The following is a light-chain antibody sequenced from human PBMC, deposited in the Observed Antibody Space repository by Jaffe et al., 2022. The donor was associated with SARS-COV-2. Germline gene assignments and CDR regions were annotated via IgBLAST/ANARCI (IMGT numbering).Light chain of an antibody. CDR3: QQYGGSPPIT. J-gene: IGKJ5*01. CDR1: QSVSSTD. Sequence: EIVLTQSPGTLSLSPGQRVTLSCRASQSVSSTDLVWYQHRRGQAPRLLIYGASNRATGVPDRFSGRGSGTDFTLTISRLEPEDFAVYYCQQYGGSPPITFGQGTRLDIK. V-gene: IGKV3-20*01. CDR2: GAS.